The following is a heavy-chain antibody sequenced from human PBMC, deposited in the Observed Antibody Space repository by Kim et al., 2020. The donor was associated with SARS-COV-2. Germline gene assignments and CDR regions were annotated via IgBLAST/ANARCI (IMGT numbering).Heavy chain of an antibody. CDR3: ARQATVYYGMDV. J-gene: IGHJ6*02. Sequence: RYSPSFQGQVTISADKSISPAYLQWSSLKASDTAMYYCARQATVYYGMDVWGQGTTVTVSS. V-gene: IGHV5-51*01. D-gene: IGHD4-4*01.